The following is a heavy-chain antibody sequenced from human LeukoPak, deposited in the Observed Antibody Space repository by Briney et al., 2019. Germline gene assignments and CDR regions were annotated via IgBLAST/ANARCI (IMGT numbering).Heavy chain of an antibody. J-gene: IGHJ4*02. V-gene: IGHV3-30*03. CDR3: ATGGGLATEIDY. CDR2: ISHDGSKK. Sequence: GGSLRLSCATSGYTFSSYGIHWVRQAPGMGLEWVAVISHDGSKKYYGDSVKGRFTISRDNSKNTLYLQMNSLRTEDTAMYYCATGGGLATEIDYWGQGTLVTVSS. CDR1: GYTFSSYG. D-gene: IGHD3-16*01.